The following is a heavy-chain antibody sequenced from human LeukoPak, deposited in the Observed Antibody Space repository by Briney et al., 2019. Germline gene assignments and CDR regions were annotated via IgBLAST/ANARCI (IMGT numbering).Heavy chain of an antibody. Sequence: GGSLRLSCAASGFTFRSYAMSWVRQAPGKGLEWVSAIGGGGATTYYADSVKGRFTISRDNSENTLYLQMNSLRAEDTAVYSCAKSMRYYDSSAKRAFDIWGQGTMVTVFS. V-gene: IGHV3-23*01. J-gene: IGHJ3*02. CDR2: IGGGGATT. CDR3: AKSMRYYDSSAKRAFDI. D-gene: IGHD3-22*01. CDR1: GFTFRSYA.